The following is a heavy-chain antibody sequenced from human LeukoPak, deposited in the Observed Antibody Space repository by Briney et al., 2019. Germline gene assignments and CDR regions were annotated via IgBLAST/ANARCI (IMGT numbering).Heavy chain of an antibody. CDR1: GFTFSSYW. CDR2: INSDGSST. Sequence: PGGSLRLSYAASGFTFSSYWMHWVRQAPGKGLVWVSRINSDGSSTTYADSVKGRFTISRDSAKNTLYLQMNSLRAEDTAVYFCARDYGRSRDYGMDVWGQGTTVTVSS. D-gene: IGHD3-10*01. CDR3: ARDYGRSRDYGMDV. V-gene: IGHV3-74*01. J-gene: IGHJ6*02.